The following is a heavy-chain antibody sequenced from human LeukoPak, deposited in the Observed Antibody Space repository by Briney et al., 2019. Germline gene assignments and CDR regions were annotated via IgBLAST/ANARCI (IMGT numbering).Heavy chain of an antibody. D-gene: IGHD1-26*01. CDR1: GFTFSTYG. CDR2: IPYDGSNK. J-gene: IGHJ4*02. CDR3: AKEDSAKARIFDY. Sequence: GGSLRLSCAASGFTFSTYGMHWVRQAPGKGLEWVAVIPYDGSNKYYADSVKGRFTISRDNSKNTLYLQMNSLRAEDTAVYYCAKEDSAKARIFDYWGQGTLVTVSS. V-gene: IGHV3-30*18.